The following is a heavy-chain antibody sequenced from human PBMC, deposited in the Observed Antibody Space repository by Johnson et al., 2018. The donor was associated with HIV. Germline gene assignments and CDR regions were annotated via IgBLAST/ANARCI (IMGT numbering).Heavy chain of an antibody. CDR1: GFIFSSYD. V-gene: IGHV3-13*01. CDR3: ARGRDYYGSIDAYDI. D-gene: IGHD3-10*01. Sequence: VQLVESGGGLVQPGGSLRLSCAASGFIFSSYDMHWVRQATGKGLEWVSTIGTAGDTYYPGSVKGRFTISRENAKNSLYLQMNSLKAGDTAVKYCARGRDYYGSIDAYDIWGQGTMVTVSS. J-gene: IGHJ3*02. CDR2: IGTAGDT.